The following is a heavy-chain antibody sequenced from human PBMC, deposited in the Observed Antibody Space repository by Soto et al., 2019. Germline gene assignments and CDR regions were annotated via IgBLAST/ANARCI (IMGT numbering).Heavy chain of an antibody. CDR2: IYYSGST. V-gene: IGHV4-39*01. Sequence: PSETLSLTCTVSGGSISSSSYYWGWIRQPPGKELEWIGSIYYSGSTYYNPSLKSRVTISVDTSKNQFSLKLSSVTAADTAVYYCARPLTMVRGVIADDYYGMDVWGQGTTVTVSS. CDR3: ARPLTMVRGVIADDYYGMDV. J-gene: IGHJ6*02. CDR1: GGSISSSSYY. D-gene: IGHD3-10*01.